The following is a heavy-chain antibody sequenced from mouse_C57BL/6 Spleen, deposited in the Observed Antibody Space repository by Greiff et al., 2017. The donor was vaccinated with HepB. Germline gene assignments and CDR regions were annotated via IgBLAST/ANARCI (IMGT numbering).Heavy chain of an antibody. CDR1: GYSITSGYY. V-gene: IGHV3-6*01. D-gene: IGHD2-3*01. CDR3: ARADGYFYAMDY. Sequence: EVHLVESGPGLVKPSQSLSLTCSVTGYSITSGYYWNWIRQFPGNKLEWMGYISYDGSNNYNPSLKNRISITRDTSKNQFFLKLNSVTTEDTATYYCARADGYFYAMDYWGQGTSVTVSS. CDR2: ISYDGSN. J-gene: IGHJ4*01.